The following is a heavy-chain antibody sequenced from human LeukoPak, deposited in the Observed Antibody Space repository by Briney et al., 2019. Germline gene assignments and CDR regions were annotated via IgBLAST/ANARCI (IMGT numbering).Heavy chain of an antibody. CDR2: ISSSSSYI. Sequence: GGSLRLSCAASGFTFSSYSMNWVRQAPGKGLEWVSSISSSSSYIYYADSVKGRFTISRDNAKNSLYLQMNSLRAEDTAVYYCARCVGSGYYYYGMDVWGQGTTVTVSS. D-gene: IGHD6-19*01. CDR3: ARCVGSGYYYYGMDV. J-gene: IGHJ6*02. CDR1: GFTFSSYS. V-gene: IGHV3-21*01.